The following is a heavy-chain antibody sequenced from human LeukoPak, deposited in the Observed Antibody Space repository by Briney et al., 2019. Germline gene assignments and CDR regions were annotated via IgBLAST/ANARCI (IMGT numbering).Heavy chain of an antibody. D-gene: IGHD6-19*01. Sequence: ASVKVSCKTSGYTFYNYSISWVRQAPGRGLEWMGWISGYNGYTNSAQQFQGRVTLTMDTSTSTVYMELRSLRSDDTAVYYCARWSGGSDWRSQYGMDVWAKGPRSPSP. CDR1: GYTFYNYS. CDR3: ARWSGGSDWRSQYGMDV. CDR2: ISGYNGYT. J-gene: IGHJ6*02. V-gene: IGHV1-18*01.